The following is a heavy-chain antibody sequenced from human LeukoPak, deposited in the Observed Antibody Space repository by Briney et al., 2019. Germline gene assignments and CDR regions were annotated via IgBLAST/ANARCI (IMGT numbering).Heavy chain of an antibody. CDR2: IRFNGANK. CDR1: GFTFSTYD. CDR3: AKDVYDFWSNYSYSLGS. Sequence: SGGSLRLSCAASGFTFSTYDMHWVRQAPGKGLEWVAFIRFNGANKYYADSLKGRFTISRDNSKNTLYLQMNNLGTDDTAVYYCAKDVYDFWSNYSYSLGSWGQGTLVTVSS. V-gene: IGHV3-30*02. D-gene: IGHD3-3*01. J-gene: IGHJ4*02.